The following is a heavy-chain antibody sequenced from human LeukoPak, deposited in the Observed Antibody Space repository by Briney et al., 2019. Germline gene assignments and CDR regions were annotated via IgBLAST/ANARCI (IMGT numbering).Heavy chain of an antibody. D-gene: IGHD3-22*01. V-gene: IGHV3-33*01. CDR1: GFTFSSYG. J-gene: IGHJ4*02. CDR3: ARDRFIGAFSDSSGYYPDY. CDR2: IWYDGSNK. Sequence: PGRSLRLSCAASGFTFSSYGMHRVRQAPGKGLEWVAVIWYDGSNKYYADSVKGRFTISRDNSKNTLYLQMNSLRAEDTAVYYCARDRFIGAFSDSSGYYPDYWGQGTLVTVSS.